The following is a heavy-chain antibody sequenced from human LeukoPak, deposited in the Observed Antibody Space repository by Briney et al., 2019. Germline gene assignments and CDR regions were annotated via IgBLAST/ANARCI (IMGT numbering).Heavy chain of an antibody. D-gene: IGHD4-17*01. CDR2: IIPMFGTA. Sequence: SVKVSCKASGGTFSSYAISWVRQAPGQGLEWMGGIIPMFGTANYAQKFQGRVTITTDESTSTAYMELSSLRSEDTAVYYCARGDYGDYFYYFDYWGQGTLVTVSS. J-gene: IGHJ4*02. CDR1: GGTFSSYA. CDR3: ARGDYGDYFYYFDY. V-gene: IGHV1-69*05.